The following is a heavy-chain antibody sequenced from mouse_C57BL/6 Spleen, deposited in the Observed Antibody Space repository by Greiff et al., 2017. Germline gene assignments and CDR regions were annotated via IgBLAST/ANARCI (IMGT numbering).Heavy chain of an antibody. CDR3: ARVGIGYGSSHYAMDY. CDR2: ILPGSGST. CDR1: GYTFTGYW. V-gene: IGHV1-9*01. D-gene: IGHD1-1*01. J-gene: IGHJ4*01. Sequence: QVQLQQSGAELMKPGASVKLSCKATGYTFTGYWIEWVKQRPGHGLEWIGEILPGSGSTNYNEKFKGKATFTADTSSNTAYMQLSSLTTEDSAIYYCARVGIGYGSSHYAMDYWGQGTSVTVSS.